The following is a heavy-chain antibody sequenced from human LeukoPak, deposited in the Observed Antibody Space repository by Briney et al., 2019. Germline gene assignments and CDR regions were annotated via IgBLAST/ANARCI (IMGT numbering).Heavy chain of an antibody. V-gene: IGHV3-23*01. Sequence: GGSLRPSCAASGFTFSSYAMSWVRQAPGKGLEWVSAISGSGGSTYYADSVKGRFTISRDNSKNTLYLQMNSLRAEDTAVYYCAKDGVSSGGSCLDYWGQGTLVTVSS. D-gene: IGHD2-15*01. J-gene: IGHJ4*02. CDR3: AKDGVSSGGSCLDY. CDR1: GFTFSSYA. CDR2: ISGSGGST.